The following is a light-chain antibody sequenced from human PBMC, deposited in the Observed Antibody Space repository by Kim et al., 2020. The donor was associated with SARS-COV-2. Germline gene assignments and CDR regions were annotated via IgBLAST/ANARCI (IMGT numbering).Light chain of an antibody. CDR2: KDT. CDR1: ALTKQY. V-gene: IGLV3-25*03. CDR3: QSVDSSATYRV. Sequence: GEKAKISCSGDALTKQYAFWYQQKPGQAAVLVIYKDTERPAGIHERFSGSTSGTKVTLTISGAQAEDEADYYCQSVDSSATYRVFGGGTQLTVL. J-gene: IGLJ3*02.